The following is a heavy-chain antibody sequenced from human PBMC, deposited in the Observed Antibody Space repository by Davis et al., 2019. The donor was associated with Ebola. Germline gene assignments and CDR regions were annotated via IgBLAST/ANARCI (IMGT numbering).Heavy chain of an antibody. CDR3: ARHYYDFWSGYVYYYGMDV. CDR1: GYTFTSYG. J-gene: IGHJ6*02. CDR2: ISAYNGNT. V-gene: IGHV1-18*01. D-gene: IGHD3-3*01. Sequence: ASVKVSCKGSGYTFTSYGISWVRQAPGQGLEWMGWISAYNGNTNYAQKLQGRVTMTTDTSTSTAYMELRSLRSDDTAVYYCARHYYDFWSGYVYYYGMDVWGQGTTVTVSS.